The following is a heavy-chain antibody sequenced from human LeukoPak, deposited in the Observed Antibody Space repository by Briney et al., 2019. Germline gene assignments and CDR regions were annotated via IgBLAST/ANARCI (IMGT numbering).Heavy chain of an antibody. CDR2: INIDGSNI. Sequence: GGSLRLSCEASGFTFTSYWMHWVRQDPGKGLVWVSRINIDGSNIRYADSVKGRFTISRDNAKKTVYLQMDSLRADDTAIYYCARDGSGSNFNWFDSWGQGTLVTVSS. CDR3: ARDGSGSNFNWFDS. J-gene: IGHJ5*01. CDR1: GFTFTSYW. V-gene: IGHV3-74*01. D-gene: IGHD3-10*01.